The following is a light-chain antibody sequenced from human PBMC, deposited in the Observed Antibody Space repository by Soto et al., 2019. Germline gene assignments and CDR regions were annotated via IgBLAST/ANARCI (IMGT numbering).Light chain of an antibody. CDR3: QHYGSSPRT. V-gene: IGKV3-20*01. CDR2: GTS. Sequence: EIVLTQSPGTLSLFPGERDTLSCRASQSVSSSYLAWYQQKPGQAPRLLIYGTSSRATGIPDRFSGSGSGTDFTLTISRLEPEDFAVYYCQHYGSSPRTFGQGTKVEIK. CDR1: QSVSSSY. J-gene: IGKJ1*01.